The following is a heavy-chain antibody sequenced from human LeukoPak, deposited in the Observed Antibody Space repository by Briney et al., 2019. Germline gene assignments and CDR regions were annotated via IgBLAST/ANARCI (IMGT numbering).Heavy chain of an antibody. CDR2: IYYSGST. D-gene: IGHD5-18*01. CDR3: ARVRSGYSYGPADYYYYMDV. CDR1: GGSFSSYY. J-gene: IGHJ6*03. V-gene: IGHV4-39*07. Sequence: PSETLSLTCAVYGGSFSSYYWGWIRQPPGKGLEWIGSIYYSGSTYYNPSLKSRVTISVDTSKNQFSLKLSSVTAADTAVYYCARVRSGYSYGPADYYYYMDVWGKGTTVTVSS.